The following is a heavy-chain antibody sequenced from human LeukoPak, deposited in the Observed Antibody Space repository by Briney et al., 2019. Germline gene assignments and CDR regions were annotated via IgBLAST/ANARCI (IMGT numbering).Heavy chain of an antibody. CDR3: ARTYYYDSSGYYSPYYYYYYMDV. V-gene: IGHV4-4*09. Sequence: SETLSLTCTVSGGSISSYYWSWIRQPPGKGLEWIGYIYTSGSPNYNPSLKSRVTISVDTSKNQFSLKLSSVTAADTAVYYCARTYYYDSSGYYSPYYYYYYMDVWGKGTTVTVSS. CDR2: IYTSGSP. J-gene: IGHJ6*03. CDR1: GGSISSYY. D-gene: IGHD3-22*01.